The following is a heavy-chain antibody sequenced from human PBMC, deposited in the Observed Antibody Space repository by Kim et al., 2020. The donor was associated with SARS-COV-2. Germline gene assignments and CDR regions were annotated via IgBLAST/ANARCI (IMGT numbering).Heavy chain of an antibody. CDR2: NKDETNT. J-gene: IGHJ4*02. CDR3: TTAFEY. V-gene: IGHV3-74*01. Sequence: NKDETNTYYADSVRGRFTISRDNSKNMVYLQMNSLGVEDTALYYCTTAFEYWGQGTLVTVSS.